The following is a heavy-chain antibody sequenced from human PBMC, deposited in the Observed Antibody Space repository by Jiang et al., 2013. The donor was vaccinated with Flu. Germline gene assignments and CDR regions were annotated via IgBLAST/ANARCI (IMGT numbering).Heavy chain of an antibody. CDR3: ARIPYYYDSSGYYPSDY. Sequence: GAEVKKPGASVKVSCKASGYTFTSYGISWVRQAPGQGLEWMGWISAYNGNTNYAQKLQGRVTMTTDTSTSTAYMELRSLRSDDTAVYYCARIPYYYDSSGYYPSDYWGQGTLVTVSS. CDR2: ISAYNGNT. CDR1: GYTFTSYG. J-gene: IGHJ4*02. V-gene: IGHV1-18*01. D-gene: IGHD3-22*01.